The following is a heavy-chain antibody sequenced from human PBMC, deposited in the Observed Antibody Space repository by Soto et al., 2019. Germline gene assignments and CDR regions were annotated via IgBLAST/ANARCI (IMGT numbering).Heavy chain of an antibody. CDR3: ARDLGGSYAY. CDR2: IYYSGST. V-gene: IGHV4-59*01. Sequence: PSETLSLTCTVSGGSISSYYWSWIRQPPGKGLEWIGYIYYSGSTNYNPSLKSRVTISVDTSKNQFSLKLSSVTAADTAVYYCARDLGGSYAYWGQGTLVTVSS. D-gene: IGHD1-26*01. J-gene: IGHJ4*02. CDR1: GGSISSYY.